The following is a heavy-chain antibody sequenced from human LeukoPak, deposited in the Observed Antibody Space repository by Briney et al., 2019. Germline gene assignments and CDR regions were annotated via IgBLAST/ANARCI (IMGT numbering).Heavy chain of an antibody. J-gene: IGHJ4*02. Sequence: SETLSLTCTVSGYSISSGYYWGWIRQPPGKGLEWIGSIYHSGSTYYNPSLKSRVTISVDTSKNQFSLKLSSVTAADTAVYYCVKPIEYSSSGSDYWGQGTLVTVSS. CDR3: VKPIEYSSSGSDY. V-gene: IGHV4-38-2*02. CDR2: IYHSGST. CDR1: GYSISSGYY. D-gene: IGHD6-6*01.